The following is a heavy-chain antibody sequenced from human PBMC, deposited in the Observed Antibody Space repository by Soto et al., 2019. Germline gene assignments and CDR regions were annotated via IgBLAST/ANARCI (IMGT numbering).Heavy chain of an antibody. V-gene: IGHV5-51*01. CDR3: ARTTGTTRWFDS. CDR1: GYSVISYG. J-gene: IGHJ5*01. CDR2: IYPSDSDT. D-gene: IGHD1-1*01. Sequence: GESLKISCKGSGYSVISYGTAWVRQMPGKGLEWMGTIYPSDSDTTYSPSFQGQVTISADKSISTAYLQWTSLKASDSAIYYCARTTGTTRWFDSWGQGTLVTSPQ.